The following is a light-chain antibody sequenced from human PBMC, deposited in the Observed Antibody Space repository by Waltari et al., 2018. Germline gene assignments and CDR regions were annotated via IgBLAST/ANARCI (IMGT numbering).Light chain of an antibody. CDR3: SSDRTSSIWV. CDR1: SSDVGGSPY. CDR2: EVS. J-gene: IGLJ3*02. V-gene: IGLV2-14*01. Sequence: QSALTQPASVSGSLGQSITISCTGTSSDVGGSPYVSWYQQHPGKVPKLMIYEVSNRPSGISDRFSGSKSGNTASLTISGLQAEDEAYYYCSSDRTSSIWVFGGGTKLTVL.